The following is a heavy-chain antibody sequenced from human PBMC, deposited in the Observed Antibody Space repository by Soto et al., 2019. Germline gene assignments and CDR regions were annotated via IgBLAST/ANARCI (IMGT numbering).Heavy chain of an antibody. D-gene: IGHD2-21*02. CDR2: IIPIFGTA. Sequence: ASVKVSCKASGGTFSSYAISWVRQAPGQGLEWMGGIIPIFGTANYAQKFQGRVTITADESTSTAYMELSSLRSEDTAVYYCGVTVGYYYYYGMDVWGQGTTVTVSS. V-gene: IGHV1-69*13. J-gene: IGHJ6*02. CDR3: GVTVGYYYYYGMDV. CDR1: GGTFSSYA.